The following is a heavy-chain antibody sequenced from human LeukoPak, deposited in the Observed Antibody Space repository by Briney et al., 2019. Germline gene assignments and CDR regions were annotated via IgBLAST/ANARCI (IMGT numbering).Heavy chain of an antibody. CDR1: GGSISSDNYF. V-gene: IGHV4-61*05. CDR2: IYYSGST. CDR3: ARRGIAAAGYDY. Sequence: PSETLSLTCTVSGGSISSDNYFWGWIRQPPGKGLEWIGYIYYSGSTNYNPSLKSRVTISVDTSKNQFSLKLSSVTAADTAVYYCARRGIAAAGYDYWGQGTLVTVSS. D-gene: IGHD6-13*01. J-gene: IGHJ4*02.